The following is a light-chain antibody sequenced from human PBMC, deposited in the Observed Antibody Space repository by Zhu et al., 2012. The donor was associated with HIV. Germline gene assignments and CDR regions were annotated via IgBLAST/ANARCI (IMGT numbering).Light chain of an antibody. CDR2: KAS. V-gene: IGKV1-5*03. CDR1: RSISSW. J-gene: IGKJ3*01. Sequence: DIQMTQSPSTLSASVGDRVTITCRASRSISSWLAWYQQKPGKAPKLLIYKASILHTGVPSGFSGSGSGTEFTLTISSLQPDDFATYYCQQYDTYSSFGPGTKVDIK. CDR3: QQYDTYSS.